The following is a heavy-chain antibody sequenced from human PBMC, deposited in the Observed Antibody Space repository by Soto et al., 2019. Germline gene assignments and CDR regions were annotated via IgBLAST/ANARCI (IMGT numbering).Heavy chain of an antibody. V-gene: IGHV2-5*01. CDR1: GFSLTTAGAG. D-gene: IGHD4-17*01. Sequence: QITLKESGPTLVKPTQTLTLTCTFSGFSLTTAGAGVGWIRQPPGKALEWLALTSWNDDTRYNPSLKSRLTTPKDTAKNQVVLTMTNMDPVDTATFYCAHRGYGNYPRDNWFDPWGQGIMVIVSS. CDR2: TSWNDDT. CDR3: AHRGYGNYPRDNWFDP. J-gene: IGHJ5*02.